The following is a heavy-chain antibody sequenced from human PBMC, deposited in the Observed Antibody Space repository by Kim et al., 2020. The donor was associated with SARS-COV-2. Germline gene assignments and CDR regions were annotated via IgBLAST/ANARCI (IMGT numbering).Heavy chain of an antibody. CDR3: AREGTTMIVARGAFDI. V-gene: IGHV1-18*04. Sequence: ASVKVSCKASGYTFTSYGISWVRQAPGQGLEWMGWISAYNGNTNYAQKLQGRVTMTTDTSTSTAYMELRSLRSDDTAVYYCAREGTTMIVARGAFDIWGQGTMVTVSS. D-gene: IGHD3-22*01. J-gene: IGHJ3*02. CDR2: ISAYNGNT. CDR1: GYTFTSYG.